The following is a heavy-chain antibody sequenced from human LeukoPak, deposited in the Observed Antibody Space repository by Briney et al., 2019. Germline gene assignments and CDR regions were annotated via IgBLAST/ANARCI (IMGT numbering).Heavy chain of an antibody. Sequence: PGGSLRLSCAASGFTFSSYGMHWVRQAPGKGLERVAYIRYDGSSKYYADSVKGRFTISRDNSKNTLYLQMNSLRAEDTAVYYCAKDYDSGLSLDFGFVYWGQGTLVTVSS. D-gene: IGHD3-22*01. CDR1: GFTFSSYG. J-gene: IGHJ4*02. V-gene: IGHV3-30*02. CDR3: AKDYDSGLSLDFGFVY. CDR2: IRYDGSSK.